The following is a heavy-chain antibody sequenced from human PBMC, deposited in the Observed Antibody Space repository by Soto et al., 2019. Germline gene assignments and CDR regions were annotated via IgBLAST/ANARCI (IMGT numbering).Heavy chain of an antibody. J-gene: IGHJ4*02. Sequence: LRLSCVASGFTFSSYWMHWVRRTPGQGLVWVSRTDSDGRFTTYADSVKGRFTISRDNANSTLFLQMNSLRAEVTAVYYCVRDDFGLGLDYWGLGTLVTVSS. D-gene: IGHD1-26*01. CDR2: TDSDGRFT. V-gene: IGHV3-74*01. CDR3: VRDDFGLGLDY. CDR1: GFTFSSYW.